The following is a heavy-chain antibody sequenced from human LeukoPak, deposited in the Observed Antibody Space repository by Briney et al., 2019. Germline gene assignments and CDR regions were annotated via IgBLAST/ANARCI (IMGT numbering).Heavy chain of an antibody. J-gene: IGHJ4*02. CDR1: GGFISRYY. D-gene: IGHD3-22*01. Sequence: SETLSLTCTVSGGFISRYYWKWLRQPPGKGLEWIVYIYYSGSTNYNPSLKSRVTTSVDTSNNPFSLQLRSVTAADTAASYCAGERLGYYDRSGLDYWGQGTLVTVSS. CDR2: IYYSGST. CDR3: AGERLGYYDRSGLDY. V-gene: IGHV4-59*01.